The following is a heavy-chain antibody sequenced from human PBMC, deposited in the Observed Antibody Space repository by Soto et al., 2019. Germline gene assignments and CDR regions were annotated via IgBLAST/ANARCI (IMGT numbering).Heavy chain of an antibody. CDR2: ITSDSSTI. Sequence: EVQLVESGGGLVQPGGSLRLSCAASGFSFSTYSINWVRQAPGKGLEWFSYITSDSSTISYADSVKGRFTVSRDNAKNSLDLQMNSLRDEDTAVYYCARGGRGVYGRDVWGQGTSVTVS. V-gene: IGHV3-48*02. CDR1: GFSFSTYS. D-gene: IGHD2-8*01. J-gene: IGHJ6*02. CDR3: ARGGRGVYGRDV.